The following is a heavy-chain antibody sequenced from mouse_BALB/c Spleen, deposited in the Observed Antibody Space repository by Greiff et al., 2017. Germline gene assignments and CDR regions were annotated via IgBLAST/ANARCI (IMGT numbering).Heavy chain of an antibody. J-gene: IGHJ4*01. CDR2: ISSGGSYT. V-gene: IGHV5-6*02. Sequence: DVMLVESGGDLVKPGGSLKLSCAASGFTFSSYGMSWVRQTPDKRLEWVATISSGGSYTYYPDSVKGRFTISRDNAKNTLYLQMSSLKSEDTAMYYCARQGYGRAMDYWGQGTSVTVSS. CDR3: ARQGYGRAMDY. D-gene: IGHD1-1*02. CDR1: GFTFSSYG.